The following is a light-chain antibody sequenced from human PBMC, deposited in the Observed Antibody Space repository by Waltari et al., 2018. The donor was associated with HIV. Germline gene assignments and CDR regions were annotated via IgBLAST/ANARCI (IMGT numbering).Light chain of an antibody. CDR3: AAWDDSRNAVV. Sequence: QSVLTQPPYASGTPGQRVAISCSGSRSNIVCNTVTWYQQLSGTAPKLLINSNNQRPSGVPDRFSGSKSGTSGSLAISGLQFEDEADYYCAAWDDSRNAVVFGGGTKLTVL. V-gene: IGLV1-44*01. J-gene: IGLJ2*01. CDR2: SNN. CDR1: RSNIVCNT.